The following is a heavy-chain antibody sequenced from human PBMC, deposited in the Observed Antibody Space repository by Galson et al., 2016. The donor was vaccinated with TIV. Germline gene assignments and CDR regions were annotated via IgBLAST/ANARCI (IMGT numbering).Heavy chain of an antibody. CDR3: ARGSGWGYFDS. D-gene: IGHD6-19*01. CDR1: GFTFHTFSSYW. V-gene: IGHV3-33*08. J-gene: IGHJ4*01. CDR2: IWYDGSKE. Sequence: SLRLSCAASGFTFHTFSSYWMIWVRQAPGKGLEWVANIWYDGSKEYYDESVKGRLSISRDNPKKILFLQMNSPTVEDTAVYYCARGSGWGYFDSWGHGTLVTVSS.